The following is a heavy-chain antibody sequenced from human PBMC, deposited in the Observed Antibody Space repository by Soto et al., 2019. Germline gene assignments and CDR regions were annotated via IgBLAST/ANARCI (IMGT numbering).Heavy chain of an antibody. CDR3: ARGVSNSGAYYTGPSAYDL. Sequence: QVQLVQSGAVVKKPGSSVEVSCKASGGTFNGYGISWVRQAPGQGLEWMGGTVPVFDTSKYAPRFQGRGTITADKSTSTAYMELSSVRAEDTAIYFCARGVSNSGAYYTGPSAYDLWGQGTLVIVSS. J-gene: IGHJ3*01. D-gene: IGHD3-10*01. V-gene: IGHV1-69*06. CDR1: GGTFNGYG. CDR2: TVPVFDTS.